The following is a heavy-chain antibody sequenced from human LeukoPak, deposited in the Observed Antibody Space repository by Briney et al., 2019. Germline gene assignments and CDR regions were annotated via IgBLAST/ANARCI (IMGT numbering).Heavy chain of an antibody. D-gene: IGHD2-8*01. CDR3: ASANFQH. CDR2: MNPNSGDT. V-gene: IGHV1-8*03. CDR1: GGTFSSYA. Sequence: ASVKVSCKASGGTFSSYAISWVRQATGQGLEWMGWMNPNSGDTAYAQKFQGRVTITRNTSISTAYMELSGLRSEDTAVYYCASANFQHWGQGTLVTVSS. J-gene: IGHJ1*01.